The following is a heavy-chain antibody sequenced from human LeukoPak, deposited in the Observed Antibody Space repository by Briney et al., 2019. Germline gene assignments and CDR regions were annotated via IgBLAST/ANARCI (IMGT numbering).Heavy chain of an antibody. V-gene: IGHV3-72*01. CDR3: ARVNVRDGYNYDY. D-gene: IGHD5-24*01. CDR2: IRNKVNSYTT. J-gene: IGHJ4*02. CDR1: GFIFSDYY. Sequence: PGGSLRLSCAASGFIFSDYYMDWVRQAPGKGLEWVGRIRNKVNSYTTKYAASVKGRFTISRDDSENTLYLQMNGLKTEDTAMYYCARVNVRDGYNYDYWGQGTLVTVSS.